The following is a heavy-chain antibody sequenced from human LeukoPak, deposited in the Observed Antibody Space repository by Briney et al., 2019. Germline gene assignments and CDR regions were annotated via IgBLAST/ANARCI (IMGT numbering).Heavy chain of an antibody. D-gene: IGHD3-10*01. Sequence: GASVKVSCKASGYTFNENYIHWVRQAPGQGLEWMGSLNPINGDTKYAHPFNGRVTMTMDTPISTVYMELKTLTSDDTAVYYCARHDGYGSGRWDWFDPWGQGTLVTVSS. J-gene: IGHJ5*02. CDR3: ARHDGYGSGRWDWFDP. CDR2: LNPINGDT. V-gene: IGHV1-2*07. CDR1: GYTFNENY.